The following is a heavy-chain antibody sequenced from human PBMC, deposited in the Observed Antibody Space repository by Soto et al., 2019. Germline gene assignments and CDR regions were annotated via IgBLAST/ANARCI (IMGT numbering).Heavy chain of an antibody. Sequence: PGGSLRLSCAASGFSFSDYSMNWVRQAPGRGLERVSYISSSSFTIHYADSVEGRFAISRDNAKNSLYLQMNSLRAEDTAVYYCARDYNDFWSGHSDYWGQGALVTVSS. J-gene: IGHJ4*02. CDR2: ISSSSFTI. CDR1: GFSFSDYS. V-gene: IGHV3-48*01. D-gene: IGHD3-3*01. CDR3: ARDYNDFWSGHSDY.